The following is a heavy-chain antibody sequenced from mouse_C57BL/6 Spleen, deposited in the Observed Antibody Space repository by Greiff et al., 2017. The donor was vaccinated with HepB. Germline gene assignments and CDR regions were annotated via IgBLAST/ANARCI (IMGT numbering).Heavy chain of an antibody. CDR3: GGVYYGYDGGFAY. CDR1: GYSFTGYY. V-gene: IGHV1-42*01. Sequence: EVQLQQSGPELVKPGASVKISCKASGYSFTGYYMNWVKQSPEKSLEWIGEINPSTGGTTYNQKFKAKATLTVDKSSSTAYMQLKSLTSEDSAVYYCGGVYYGYDGGFAYWGQGTLVTVSA. J-gene: IGHJ3*01. D-gene: IGHD2-2*01. CDR2: INPSTGGT.